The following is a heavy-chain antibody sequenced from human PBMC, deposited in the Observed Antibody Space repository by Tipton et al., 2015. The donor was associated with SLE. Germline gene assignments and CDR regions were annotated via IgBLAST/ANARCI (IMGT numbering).Heavy chain of an antibody. CDR2: IYYTGST. D-gene: IGHD2-2*01. CDR1: GGSISSGGYS. V-gene: IGHV4-31*11. Sequence: TLSLTCAVSGGSISSGGYSWSWIRQPPGEGLEWVGFIYYTGSTSYNPSLESRVTISVDTSKNQFSLRLTSVTAADSAVYFCARAPDLPAAYDSWGQGTLVTVSS. CDR3: ARAPDLPAAYDS. J-gene: IGHJ5*01.